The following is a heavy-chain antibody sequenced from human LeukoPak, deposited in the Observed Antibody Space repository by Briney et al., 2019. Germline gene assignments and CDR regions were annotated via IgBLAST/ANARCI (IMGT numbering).Heavy chain of an antibody. CDR1: GYTLTELS. D-gene: IGHD1-26*01. J-gene: IGHJ4*02. CDR3: ATRRRIVGATTFDY. CDR2: FDPEDGET. Sequence: ASVKVSCKVSGYTLTELSKHWVRQAPGKGLEWMGGFDPEDGETIYAQKFQGRVTMTEDTSTDTAYMELSSLRSEDTAVYYCATRRRIVGATTFDYWGQGTLVTVSS. V-gene: IGHV1-24*01.